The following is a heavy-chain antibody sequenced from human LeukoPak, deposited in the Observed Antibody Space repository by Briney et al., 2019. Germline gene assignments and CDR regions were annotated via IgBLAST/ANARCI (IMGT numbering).Heavy chain of an antibody. V-gene: IGHV1-18*01. Sequence: ASVKVSCKTSGYTFTSYGISWVRQAPGQGLEWMGWISAYNGNTNYAQNLQGRVTMTTDTSTSTAYMELRSLRSDDTAVYFCARDMLAVPSNWFDPWGQGTLVTVSS. CDR3: ARDMLAVPSNWFDP. CDR2: ISAYNGNT. CDR1: GYTFTSYG. J-gene: IGHJ5*02. D-gene: IGHD2-8*01.